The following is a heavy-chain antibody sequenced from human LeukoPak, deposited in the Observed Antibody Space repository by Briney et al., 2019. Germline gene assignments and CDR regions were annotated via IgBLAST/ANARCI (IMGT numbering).Heavy chain of an antibody. D-gene: IGHD5-18*01. CDR1: GGSISSGGSY. CDR2: ISYSGTT. CDR3: AKTRIQIASSEFY. V-gene: IGHV4-39*01. Sequence: PPETLSLTCTVSGGSISSGGSYWGWIRQPPGKGLEWIGTISYSGTTYHNPSLKSRLTISADASKNQFSLKLSSVTAADTALYYCAKTRIQIASSEFYWGQGTLVTVSA. J-gene: IGHJ4*02.